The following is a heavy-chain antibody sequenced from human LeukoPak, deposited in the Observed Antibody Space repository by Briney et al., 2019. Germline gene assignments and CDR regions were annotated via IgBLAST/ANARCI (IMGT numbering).Heavy chain of an antibody. Sequence: ASVKVSCKASGYTFTGYYMHWVRQAPGQGLEWMGWINPNSGGTNYAQKFQGRVTMTGDTSISTAYMELSRLRSDDTAVYYCAREGYCTNGVCYGGNWFDPWGQGTLVTVSS. D-gene: IGHD2-8*01. V-gene: IGHV1-2*02. CDR1: GYTFTGYY. CDR3: AREGYCTNGVCYGGNWFDP. CDR2: INPNSGGT. J-gene: IGHJ5*02.